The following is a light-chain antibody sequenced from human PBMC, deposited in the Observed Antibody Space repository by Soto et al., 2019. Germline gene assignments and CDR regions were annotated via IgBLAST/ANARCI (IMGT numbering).Light chain of an antibody. J-gene: IGKJ1*01. CDR3: QQLNGTPWT. CDR2: DAA. V-gene: IGKV1-9*01. CDR1: PAIASF. Sequence: IQLTQSPSSLSASVGDRVTITFRASPAIASFLVWYQQQPATAPKLLIYDAATLQSGVPSRFSGSRSATEYTLPIGSLQPEDFATYYCQQLNGTPWTFGQGTKVDI.